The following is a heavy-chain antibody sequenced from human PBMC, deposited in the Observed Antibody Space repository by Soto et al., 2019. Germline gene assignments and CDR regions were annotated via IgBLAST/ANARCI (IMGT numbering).Heavy chain of an antibody. CDR3: EKEEMATSLDY. V-gene: IGHV3-30*18. J-gene: IGHJ4*02. D-gene: IGHD5-12*01. CDR2: ISYDGSNK. CDR1: GFTFSSYG. Sequence: QVQLVESGGGVVQPGRSLRLSCAASGFTFSSYGMHWVRQAPGKGLEWVAVISYDGSNKYYADSVKGRFTISRDNSKNTLYLQMNSLRAEDTAVYYCEKEEMATSLDYWGQGTLVTVSS.